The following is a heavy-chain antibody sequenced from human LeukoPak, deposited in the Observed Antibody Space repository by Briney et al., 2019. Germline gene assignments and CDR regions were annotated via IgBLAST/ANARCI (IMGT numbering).Heavy chain of an antibody. V-gene: IGHV3-30*18. CDR2: ISYDGSNK. CDR1: GFTFSSYG. D-gene: IGHD2-2*02. J-gene: IGHJ4*02. CDR3: AKAPTAILPNWNYCDY. Sequence: GRSLRLSCAASGFTFSSYGMHWVRQAPGKGLEWVAVISYDGSNKYYADSVKGRFTISRDNSKNTLYLQMNSLRAEVTAVYYCAKAPTAILPNWNYCDYWGQGTLVTVSS.